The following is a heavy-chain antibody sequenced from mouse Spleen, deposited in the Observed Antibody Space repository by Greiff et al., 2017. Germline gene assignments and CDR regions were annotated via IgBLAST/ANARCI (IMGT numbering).Heavy chain of an antibody. CDR1: GFSLTSYG. Sequence: VKVVESGPGLVAPSQSLSITCTISGFSLTSYGVHWVRQPPGKGLEWLVVIWSDGSTTYNSALISRLSISKENSKSLVFLKMNSLQTDDTAIYYCVRGGNLYAMDYWGQGTSVTGSS. CDR2: IWSDGST. V-gene: IGHV2-6-1*01. CDR3: VRGGNLYAMDY. J-gene: IGHJ4*01. D-gene: IGHD2-1*01.